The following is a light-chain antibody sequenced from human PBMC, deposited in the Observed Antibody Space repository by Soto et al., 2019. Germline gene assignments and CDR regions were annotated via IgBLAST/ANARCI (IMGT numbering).Light chain of an antibody. CDR3: QQYNAYSPWT. CDR1: QSIMTW. J-gene: IGKJ1*01. CDR2: KAS. V-gene: IGKV1-5*03. Sequence: PSILSPFVGARVSVTCRASQSIMTWLAWYQQKPGKAPKLLIYKASDLDVGVPSRFSGSGSATEFTLTISSLQPDDVATYYCQQYNAYSPWTFGQGTKVDIK.